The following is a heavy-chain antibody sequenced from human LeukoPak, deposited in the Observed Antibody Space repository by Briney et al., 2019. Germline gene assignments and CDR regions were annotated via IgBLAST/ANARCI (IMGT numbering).Heavy chain of an antibody. J-gene: IGHJ6*03. CDR1: GYSFTSYW. V-gene: IGHV5-51*01. CDR3: ALYYYYYMDV. Sequence: GESLKISCKGSGYSFTSYWIGWVRQTPGKGLEWMGIIYPGDSDTRYSPSFQGQVTISAYKSISTAYLQWSSVEASDTAMYYCALYYYYYMDVWGKRTPVTVSS. CDR2: IYPGDSDT.